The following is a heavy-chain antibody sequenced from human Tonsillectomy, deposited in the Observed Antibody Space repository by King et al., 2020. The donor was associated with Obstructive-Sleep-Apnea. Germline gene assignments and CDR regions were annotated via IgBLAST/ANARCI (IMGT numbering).Heavy chain of an antibody. Sequence: VQLVESGGGLVQPGGSLRLSCAASAFTFSTYAMSWVRQAPGKGLEWVSTISGSGGSTYYADSVKGRFTISRDNSKKTLYLQMNGLRAEDTALYYCAKGTQQLLFLDAFDIWGQGTMVTVSS. CDR3: AKGTQQLLFLDAFDI. CDR2: ISGSGGST. D-gene: IGHD3-3*01. V-gene: IGHV3-23*04. CDR1: AFTFSTYA. J-gene: IGHJ3*02.